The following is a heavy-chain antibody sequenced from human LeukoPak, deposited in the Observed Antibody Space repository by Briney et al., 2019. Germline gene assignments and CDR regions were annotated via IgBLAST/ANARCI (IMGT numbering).Heavy chain of an antibody. CDR3: ARNQRGYCSSTSCYSAFDY. V-gene: IGHV4-4*07. CDR2: IYTSGST. J-gene: IGHJ4*02. CDR1: GGSISSYY. Sequence: SETLSLTCTVSGGSISSYYWSWIRQPAGKGLEWIGRIYTSGSTNYNPSLKSRVTMSVDTSKNQFSLKLSSVTAADTAVYYCARNQRGYCSSTSCYSAFDYWGQGTLVTVS. D-gene: IGHD2-2*01.